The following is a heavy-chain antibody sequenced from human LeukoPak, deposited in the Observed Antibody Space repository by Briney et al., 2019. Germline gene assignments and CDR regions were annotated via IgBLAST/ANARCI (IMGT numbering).Heavy chain of an antibody. Sequence: SETLSLTCTVSGGSMSSYYWSWIRQPPGKGLEWIGYIYSSGSTNYNPSLKSRVTISLDTSKNQFSLKLSSVTAADTAVFYCARVGSSRRGGNYFYFMDVWGKGTTVTVSS. V-gene: IGHV4-59*01. CDR2: IYSSGST. CDR3: ARVGSSRRGGNYFYFMDV. J-gene: IGHJ6*03. CDR1: GGSMSSYY. D-gene: IGHD6-6*01.